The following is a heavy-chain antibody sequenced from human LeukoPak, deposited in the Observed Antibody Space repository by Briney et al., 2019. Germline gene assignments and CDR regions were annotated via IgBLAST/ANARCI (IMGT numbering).Heavy chain of an antibody. CDR1: GTSITSYY. CDR3: ARSYNWNDDWFDP. V-gene: IGHV4-59*01. D-gene: IGHD1-1*01. CDR2: IYYSGST. J-gene: IGHJ5*02. Sequence: SETLSLTCNASGTSITSYYWSWIRQPPGKGLEWIGYIYYSGSTNYNPSLKSRVTISVDTSKNQFSLKLSSVTAADTAVYYCARSYNWNDDWFDPWGQGTLVTVSS.